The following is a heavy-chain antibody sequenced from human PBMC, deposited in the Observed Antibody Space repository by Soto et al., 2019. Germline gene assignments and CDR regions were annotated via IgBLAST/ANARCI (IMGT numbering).Heavy chain of an antibody. Sequence: PGGSLRISCAASVFTFSSYGISWIRQAPGKGLEWVSYISSSGSTIYYADSVKGRFTISRDNAKNSLYLQMNSLRAEDTAVYYCARDDVTGTTENYWGQGTLVTVSS. CDR2: ISSSGSTI. J-gene: IGHJ4*02. D-gene: IGHD1-7*01. CDR1: VFTFSSYG. CDR3: ARDDVTGTTENY. V-gene: IGHV3-11*01.